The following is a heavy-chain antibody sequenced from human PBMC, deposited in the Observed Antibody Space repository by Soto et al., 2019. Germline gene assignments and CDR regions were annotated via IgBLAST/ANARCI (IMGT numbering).Heavy chain of an antibody. CDR3: ASGGSYYYDSSGSDFDI. Sequence: ASVNVSCKASGYTFTSYGISWVRQAPGQGLEWMGWISAYNGNTNYAQKLQGRVTMTTDTSTSTAYMELRSLRSDDTAVYYCASGGSYYYDSSGSDFDIWGQGTIFTVSS. D-gene: IGHD3-22*01. V-gene: IGHV1-18*01. CDR2: ISAYNGNT. J-gene: IGHJ3*02. CDR1: GYTFTSYG.